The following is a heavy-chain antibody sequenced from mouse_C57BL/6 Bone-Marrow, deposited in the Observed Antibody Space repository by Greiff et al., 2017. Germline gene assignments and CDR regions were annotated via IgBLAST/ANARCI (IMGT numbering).Heavy chain of an antibody. CDR1: GYTFTSYG. CDR3: ARVGRGFAY. J-gene: IGHJ3*01. CDR2: IYPGSGNT. Sequence: VKLVESGAELARPGASVKLSCKASGYTFTSYGISWVKQRTGQGLEWIGEIYPGSGNTYYNEKFKGKATLTADKSSSPAYMELRSLTSEDSAVYFCARVGRGFAYWGQGTLVTVSA. V-gene: IGHV1-81*01.